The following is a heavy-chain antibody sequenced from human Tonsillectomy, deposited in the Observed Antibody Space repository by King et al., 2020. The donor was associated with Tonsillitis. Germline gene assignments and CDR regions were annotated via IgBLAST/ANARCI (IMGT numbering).Heavy chain of an antibody. V-gene: IGHV3-66*01. Sequence: VQLVESGGGLVQPGGSLRLSCAASGFTVSTNYMSWVRPAPGKGLECVSIISIGGSTNYADTVKGGFTISRDNSKNTLYLQMNSLRADDTAVYYCARDVYVSPRGAFDIWGQGTMVTVSA. D-gene: IGHD5/OR15-5a*01. CDR1: GFTVSTNY. J-gene: IGHJ3*02. CDR3: ARDVYVSPRGAFDI. CDR2: ISIGGST.